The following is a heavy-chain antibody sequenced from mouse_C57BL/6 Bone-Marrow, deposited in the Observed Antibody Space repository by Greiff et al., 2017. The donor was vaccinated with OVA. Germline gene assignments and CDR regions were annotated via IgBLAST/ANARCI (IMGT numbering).Heavy chain of an antibody. V-gene: IGHV5-6*02. Sequence: EVKLVESGGDLVKPGGSLKLSCAASGFTFSSYGMSWVRQTPDKRLEWVATISSGGSYTYYPDSVKGRFTISRDNAKNTLYLQMSSLKSEDTAMYYCARRSYGNSAGFAYWGQGTLVTVSA. J-gene: IGHJ3*01. CDR1: GFTFSSYG. D-gene: IGHD2-1*01. CDR3: ARRSYGNSAGFAY. CDR2: ISSGGSYT.